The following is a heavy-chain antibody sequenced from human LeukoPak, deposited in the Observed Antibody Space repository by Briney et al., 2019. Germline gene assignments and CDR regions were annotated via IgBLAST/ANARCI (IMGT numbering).Heavy chain of an antibody. D-gene: IGHD3-22*01. CDR2: IHHSGTT. Sequence: SETLSLTCTVSGDSMTNYYWNWIRQPPGKGLEWIGYIHHSGTTNYNPSLKSRLTMSVDTSKNQFSLKLTSVSAADTAMYYCARARYLYDSSGYYWEFGFDYWGQGTLVTVSS. CDR1: GDSMTNYY. V-gene: IGHV4-59*01. J-gene: IGHJ4*02. CDR3: ARARYLYDSSGYYWEFGFDY.